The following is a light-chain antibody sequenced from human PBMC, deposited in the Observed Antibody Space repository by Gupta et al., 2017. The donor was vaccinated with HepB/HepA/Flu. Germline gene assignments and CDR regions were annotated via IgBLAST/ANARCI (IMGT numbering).Light chain of an antibody. V-gene: IGKV1-33*01. CDR2: VAS. CDR1: QEMSNY. CDR3: KQYDKPLT. Sequence: IQMTPSPCCLSASVGDRVTTTCQASQEMSNYLNWYQQKPGKATKLLNFVASNLETGVPSRFRGSGSGTDFTVTSSRLLPEDIAKYYCKQYDKPLTFGPGTKVEIK. J-gene: IGKJ3*01.